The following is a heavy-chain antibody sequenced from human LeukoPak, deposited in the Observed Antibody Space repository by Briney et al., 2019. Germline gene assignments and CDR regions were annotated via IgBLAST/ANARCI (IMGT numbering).Heavy chain of an antibody. V-gene: IGHV4-30-4*01. D-gene: IGHD2-2*01. Sequence: SQTLSLTCTVSGGSISSGDYYWSWIRQPPGKGPEWIGYIYYSGSTYYNPSLKSRVTISVDTSKNQFSLKLSSVTAADTAVYYCARARKGDCSSTSCYRSVYYYYYGMDVWGQGTTVTVSS. J-gene: IGHJ6*02. CDR3: ARARKGDCSSTSCYRSVYYYYYGMDV. CDR2: IYYSGST. CDR1: GGSISSGDYY.